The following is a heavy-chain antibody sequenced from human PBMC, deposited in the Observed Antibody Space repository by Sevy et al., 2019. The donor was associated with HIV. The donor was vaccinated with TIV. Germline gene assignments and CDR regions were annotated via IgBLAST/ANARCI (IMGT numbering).Heavy chain of an antibody. J-gene: IGHJ4*02. CDR3: ARAREGGIAAAGSFDY. V-gene: IGHV3-21*01. Sequence: GGSLRLSCAASGFTFSSYSMNWVRQAPGKGLEWVSSISSSSSYIYYAYSVKGRFTISRDNAKNSLYLQMNSLRAEDTAVYYCARAREGGIAAAGSFDYWGQGTLVTVSS. CDR2: ISSSSSYI. CDR1: GFTFSSYS. D-gene: IGHD6-13*01.